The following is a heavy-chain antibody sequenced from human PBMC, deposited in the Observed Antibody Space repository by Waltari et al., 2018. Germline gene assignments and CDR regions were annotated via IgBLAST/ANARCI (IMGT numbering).Heavy chain of an antibody. CDR2: IRNKAYGGTT. CDR3: TRDLKSDS. V-gene: IGHV3-49*04. CDR1: GFTFGDYA. J-gene: IGHJ5*01. Sequence: EVQLVESGGGLVQPGRSLRLSCTASGFTFGDYAMSWVRQAPGKGLEWVGFIRNKAYGGTTEYAASVKGRFTISRDDSKSIAYLQMNSLKTEDTAVYYCTRDLKSDSWGQGTLVTVSS.